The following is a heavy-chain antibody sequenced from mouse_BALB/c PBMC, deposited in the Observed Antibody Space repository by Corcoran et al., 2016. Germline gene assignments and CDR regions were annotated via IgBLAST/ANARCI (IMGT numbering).Heavy chain of an antibody. Sequence: EVQLQQSGAELVKPGASVKLSCTASGFNIKDTYMHWVKQRPEQGLEWIGRIDPANGNTKYDPKFQGKATITADTSSNTAYLQLSSLTSEDTAVYYCARIYDGFAWYFDVWGAGTTVTVSS. J-gene: IGHJ1*01. V-gene: IGHV14-3*02. D-gene: IGHD2-3*01. CDR3: ARIYDGFAWYFDV. CDR1: GFNIKDTY. CDR2: IDPANGNT.